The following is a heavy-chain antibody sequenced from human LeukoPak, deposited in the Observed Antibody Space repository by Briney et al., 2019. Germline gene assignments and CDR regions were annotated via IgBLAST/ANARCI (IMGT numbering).Heavy chain of an antibody. V-gene: IGHV3-74*01. J-gene: IGHJ4*02. D-gene: IGHD5-12*01. CDR3: AKESGYDVDLEY. Sequence: GGSLRLSCAGSGFTFSTYWMHWVRQAPGGGLVWVSGINTDGSTTRYADSVKGRFTISRDNAKNTLYLQMTSLRVEDTALYYCAKESGYDVDLEYWGQGALVTVSS. CDR2: INTDGSTT. CDR1: GFTFSTYW.